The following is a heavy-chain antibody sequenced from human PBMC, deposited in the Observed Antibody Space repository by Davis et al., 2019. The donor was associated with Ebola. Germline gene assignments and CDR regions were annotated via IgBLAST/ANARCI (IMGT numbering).Heavy chain of an antibody. CDR1: GFTFSSYA. Sequence: GESLKISCAASGFTFSSYAMSWVRQAPGKGLEWVSAISGSGGSTYYADSVKGRFTISRDNSKNTLYLQMNSLRAGDTAVYYCARGAAAGPVDYWGQGTLVTVSS. V-gene: IGHV3-23*01. CDR3: ARGAAAGPVDY. D-gene: IGHD6-13*01. CDR2: ISGSGGST. J-gene: IGHJ4*02.